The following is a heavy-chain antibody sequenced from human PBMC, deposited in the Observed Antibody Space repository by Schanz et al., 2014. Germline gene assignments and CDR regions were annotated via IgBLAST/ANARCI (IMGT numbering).Heavy chain of an antibody. CDR3: AKSYDTSGYSGFDY. CDR2: ISWDGGST. Sequence: EVQLVESGGVVVQPGGSLRLSCAASGFTFDDYTMHWVRQAPGKGLEWVSLISWDGGSTYYADSVKGRFTISRDNSKNTLYLQMNSLRTEDTAVYFCAKSYDTSGYSGFDYWGQGTLVTVSS. V-gene: IGHV3-43*01. D-gene: IGHD3-22*01. J-gene: IGHJ4*02. CDR1: GFTFDDYT.